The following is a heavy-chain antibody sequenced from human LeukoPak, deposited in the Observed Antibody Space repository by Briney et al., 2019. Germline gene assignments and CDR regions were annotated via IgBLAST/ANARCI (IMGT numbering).Heavy chain of an antibody. CDR2: MNPNSGNT. D-gene: IGHD2-21*01. Sequence: ASVKCSCKASGYNFPSFDINWVGPGTGQGLEWIGWMNPNSGNTGYAQKFQGRVTMNRNTSISTAYMELSSLKSEDTAVYYCARDLTADCPPWGQGTLVTVSS. CDR1: GYNFPSFD. V-gene: IGHV1-8*01. J-gene: IGHJ5*02. CDR3: ARDLTADCPP.